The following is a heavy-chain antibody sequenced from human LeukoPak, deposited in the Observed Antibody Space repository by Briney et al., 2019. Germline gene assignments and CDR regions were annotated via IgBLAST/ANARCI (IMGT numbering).Heavy chain of an antibody. CDR2: ISAGADVI. J-gene: IGHJ4*02. V-gene: IGHV3-23*01. D-gene: IGHD6-19*01. CDR1: GFSFRDYP. Sequence: GGSLRLSCEAAGFSFRDYPMGWVRRASGKRLEWVSGISAGADVIFYADPVKGRFTISRDNSKNTVYLQMNSLRADDTAIYYCAKEMRGGWPFDYWGQGTLVTVSS. CDR3: AKEMRGGWPFDY.